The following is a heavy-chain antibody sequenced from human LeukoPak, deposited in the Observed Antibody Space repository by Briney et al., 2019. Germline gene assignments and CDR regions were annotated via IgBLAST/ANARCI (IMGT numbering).Heavy chain of an antibody. Sequence: GGSLRLSCAAHGFTFSSSGMHWVRQAPGKGLEWVAVIWCDGSNKYYADSVEGRFTISRDNSKNTLYLQMNSLRAEDTAVYYCARVMRGEDIVVVPAPYYYYGMDVWGQGTTVTVSS. J-gene: IGHJ6*02. D-gene: IGHD2-2*01. V-gene: IGHV3-33*01. CDR2: IWCDGSNK. CDR3: ARVMRGEDIVVVPAPYYYYGMDV. CDR1: GFTFSSSG.